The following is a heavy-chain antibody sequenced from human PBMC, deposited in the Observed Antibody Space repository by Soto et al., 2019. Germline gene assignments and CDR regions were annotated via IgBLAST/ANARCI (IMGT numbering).Heavy chain of an antibody. D-gene: IGHD6-13*01. Sequence: SETLSLTCTVSGGSISSYYWSWIRQPPGKGLEWIGYIYYSGSTNYNPSLKSRVTISVDTSKNQFSLKLSSVTAADTAVYYCARYSSSWYLFDYWGHGTLVPVSP. CDR3: ARYSSSWYLFDY. CDR2: IYYSGST. CDR1: GGSISSYY. J-gene: IGHJ4*01. V-gene: IGHV4-59*01.